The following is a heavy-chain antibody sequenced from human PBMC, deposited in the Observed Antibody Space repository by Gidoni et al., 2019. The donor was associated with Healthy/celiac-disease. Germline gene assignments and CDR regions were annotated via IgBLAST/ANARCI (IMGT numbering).Heavy chain of an antibody. Sequence: QVQLVESGGGVVQPGRSLRLSCAASGFTFSRYGLHWVRQAPGKGLEWVAVIWYDGSNKYYADSVKGRFTISRDNSKNTLYLQMNSLRAEDTAVYYCARDHESGSYYVFGYWGQGTLVTVSS. CDR1: GFTFSRYG. V-gene: IGHV3-33*01. CDR3: ARDHESGSYYVFGY. D-gene: IGHD1-26*01. J-gene: IGHJ4*02. CDR2: IWYDGSNK.